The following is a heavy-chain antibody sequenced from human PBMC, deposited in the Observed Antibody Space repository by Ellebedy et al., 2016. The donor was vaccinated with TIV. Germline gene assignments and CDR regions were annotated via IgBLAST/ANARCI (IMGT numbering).Heavy chain of an antibody. CDR2: ISSSSSYI. CDR1: GFTFSSYS. D-gene: IGHD5-12*01. J-gene: IGHJ4*02. CDR3: ARVGGYDRIAGY. Sequence: GESLKISXAASGFTFSSYSMNWVRQAPGKGLEWVSSISSSSSYIYYADSVKGRFTISRDNAKNSLYLQMNSLRAEDTAEYYCARVGGYDRIAGYWGQGTLVTVSS. V-gene: IGHV3-21*01.